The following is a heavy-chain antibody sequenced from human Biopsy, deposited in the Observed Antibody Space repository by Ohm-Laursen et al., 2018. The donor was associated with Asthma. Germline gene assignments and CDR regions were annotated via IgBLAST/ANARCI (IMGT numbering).Heavy chain of an antibody. D-gene: IGHD1-7*01. CDR2: ISYDGFNK. J-gene: IGHJ4*02. V-gene: IGHV3-30*03. CDR1: GFTFSTYG. CDR3: ARDSLGISGTICWYDW. Sequence: SLRLSCSAFGFTFSTYGMHWVRQAPGKGLEWVAVISYDGFNKDYGDSVKGRFTISRDNSKNTLYLQMNSLTPDDTAVYFCARDSLGISGTICWYDWWGQGTLVTVSS.